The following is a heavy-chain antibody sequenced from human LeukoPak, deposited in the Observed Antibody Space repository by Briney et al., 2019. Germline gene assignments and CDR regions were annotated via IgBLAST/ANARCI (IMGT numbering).Heavy chain of an antibody. CDR3: ARSYRSGPNFDY. D-gene: IGHD3-10*01. CDR1: GGSISSSSYY. Sequence: SETLSLTCTVSGGSISSSSYYWGWIRQPPGKGLEWIGSIYYSGSTYYNPSLKSRVTISVDTSKNQFSLKLSSVTAADTAVYYCARSYRSGPNFDYWGQGTLVTVSS. J-gene: IGHJ4*02. CDR2: IYYSGST. V-gene: IGHV4-39*01.